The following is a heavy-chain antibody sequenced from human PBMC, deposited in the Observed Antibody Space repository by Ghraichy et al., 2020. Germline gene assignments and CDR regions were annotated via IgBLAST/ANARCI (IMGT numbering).Heavy chain of an antibody. J-gene: IGHJ4*02. CDR1: GYSIHNYY. V-gene: IGHV4-59*01. D-gene: IGHD3-10*01. Sequence: ESLNISCSVSGYSIHNYYWAWIRQPPGKTLEWLGYIKSSGDSRYRSSLQSRVTMSMDTSKNQFSLRLTSVTAADTAIYYCAREDLRGLFDYWGRGTLITVS. CDR3: AREDLRGLFDY. CDR2: IKSSGDS.